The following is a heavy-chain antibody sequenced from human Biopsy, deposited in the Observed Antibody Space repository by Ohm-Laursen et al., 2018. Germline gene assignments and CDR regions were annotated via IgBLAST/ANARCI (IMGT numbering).Heavy chain of an antibody. CDR3: ASGDIGGIGLDV. D-gene: IGHD3-10*01. Sequence: SVTVSCKASGDTFTTSAISWVRLVPGQGLDWMGRIIPILGTVDYGQNFQGRVTIRADTSTTFLELTSLRYDDTAVYYCASGDIGGIGLDVWGLGTTVTVSS. CDR1: GDTFTTSA. J-gene: IGHJ6*02. CDR2: IIPILGTV. V-gene: IGHV1-69*04.